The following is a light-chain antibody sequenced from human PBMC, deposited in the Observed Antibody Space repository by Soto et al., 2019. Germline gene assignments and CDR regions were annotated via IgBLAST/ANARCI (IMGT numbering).Light chain of an antibody. Sequence: EIVLTQSPGTLSLSPGERATLSCRASQSVSSSYLAWYQQKPGQAPRLLIYGASSRATGVPDRFSGSGSGTEFTLTISSLQPEDFATYYCQQLNLYPFTFGGGTKV. CDR1: QSVSSSY. J-gene: IGKJ4*01. V-gene: IGKV3-20*01. CDR2: GAS. CDR3: QQLNLYPFT.